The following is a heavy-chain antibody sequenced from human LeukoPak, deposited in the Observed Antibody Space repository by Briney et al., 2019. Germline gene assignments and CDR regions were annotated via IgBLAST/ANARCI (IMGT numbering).Heavy chain of an antibody. CDR1: GFTFSDYY. CDR2: IKQDGSEK. J-gene: IGHJ3*02. D-gene: IGHD3-10*01. V-gene: IGHV3-7*01. Sequence: PGGSLRLSCAVSGFTFSDYYMSWIRQAPGKGLEWVANIKQDGSEKYYVDSVKGRFTISRDNAKNSLYLQMNSLRAEDTAVYYCASLIAGITMVRGGIGDAFDIWGQGTMVTVSS. CDR3: ASLIAGITMVRGGIGDAFDI.